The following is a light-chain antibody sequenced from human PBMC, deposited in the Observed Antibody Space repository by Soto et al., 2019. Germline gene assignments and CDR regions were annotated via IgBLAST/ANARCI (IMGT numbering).Light chain of an antibody. Sequence: QSALTQPASVSGSPGQSITISCTGTSADVGAYDYVSWYQHHPGKGPKLMIFDVTIRPSGVSNRFSGSKSGNTASLTISGLQAEDGADYHCRSYTTSGTPVFGGGTQLTVL. CDR1: SADVGAYDY. CDR2: DVT. V-gene: IGLV2-14*03. CDR3: RSYTTSGTPV. J-gene: IGLJ7*01.